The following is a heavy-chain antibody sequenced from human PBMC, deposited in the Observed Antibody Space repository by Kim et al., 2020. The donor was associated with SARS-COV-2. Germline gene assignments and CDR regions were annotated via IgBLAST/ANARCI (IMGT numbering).Heavy chain of an antibody. CDR1: WFTVSSNY. Sequence: GGSLRLSCAASWFTVSSNYMSWVRQAPGKGLEWVSVIYSGGSTYYADSVKGRFTISRDNSKNTLYLQMNSLRAEDTAVYYCARGRDGYNNVHAEYFDYWGQGTLVTVSS. D-gene: IGHD5-12*01. V-gene: IGHV3-53*01. J-gene: IGHJ4*02. CDR3: ARGRDGYNNVHAEYFDY. CDR2: IYSGGST.